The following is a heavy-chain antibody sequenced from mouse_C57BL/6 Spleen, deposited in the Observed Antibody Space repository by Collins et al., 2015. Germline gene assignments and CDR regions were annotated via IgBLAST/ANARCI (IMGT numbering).Heavy chain of an antibody. Sequence: QVQLQQSGAELARPGASVKLSCKASGYTFTSYWMQWVKQRPGQGLEWIGAIYPGDGDTRYTQKFKGKATLTADKSSSTAYMQLSSLASEDSAVYYCARGKTARATSYAMDYWGQGTSVTVSS. CDR2: IYPGDGDT. D-gene: IGHD3-1*01. J-gene: IGHJ4*01. CDR1: GYTFTSYW. CDR3: ARGKTARATSYAMDY. V-gene: IGHV1-87*01.